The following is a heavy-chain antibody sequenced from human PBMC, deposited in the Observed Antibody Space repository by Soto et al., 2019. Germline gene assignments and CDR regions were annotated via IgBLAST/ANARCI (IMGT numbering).Heavy chain of an antibody. D-gene: IGHD3-3*01. CDR1: GFTFNNYN. Sequence: EVQLVESGGGLVQPGASLRLSCAASGFTFNNYNMNWVRQAPGQGLEWISHISSSGSTIYYADSVKGRFTISRDNAKNSLYLQMNSLRAEDTAVYYCAREMESNYYYYYYMDVWGTGTTVTVSS. V-gene: IGHV3-48*01. CDR3: AREMESNYYYYYYMDV. CDR2: ISSSGSTI. J-gene: IGHJ6*03.